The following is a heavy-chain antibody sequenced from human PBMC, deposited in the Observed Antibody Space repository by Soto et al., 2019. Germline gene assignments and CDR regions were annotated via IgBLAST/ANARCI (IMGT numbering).Heavy chain of an antibody. CDR3: ARGARRRGIVVVPAAISDY. CDR1: GYTFTSYD. J-gene: IGHJ4*02. CDR2: MNPNSGNT. Sequence: QVQLVQSGAEVKKPGASVKVSCKASGYTFTSYDINWVRQATGQGLEWMGWMNPNSGNTGYAQKFQGRVTMTRNTAISTAYMELSSLRSEDTAVYYCARGARRRGIVVVPAAISDYWGQGTLVTVSS. V-gene: IGHV1-8*01. D-gene: IGHD2-2*01.